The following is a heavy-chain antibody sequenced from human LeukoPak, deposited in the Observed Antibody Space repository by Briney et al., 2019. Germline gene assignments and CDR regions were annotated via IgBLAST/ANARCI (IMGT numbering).Heavy chain of an antibody. V-gene: IGHV1-2*02. D-gene: IGHD3-3*01. CDR2: INPNSGGT. CDR3: ARDLGLLRFLEWLPNY. CDR1: GYTFTGYY. J-gene: IGHJ4*02. Sequence: GASVKVSCKASGYTFTGYYMHWVRQAPGQGLEWMGWINPNSGGTNYAQKFQGRVTMTRDTSISTAYMELSRLRSDDTAVYYCARDLGLLRFLEWLPNYWGQGTLVTVSS.